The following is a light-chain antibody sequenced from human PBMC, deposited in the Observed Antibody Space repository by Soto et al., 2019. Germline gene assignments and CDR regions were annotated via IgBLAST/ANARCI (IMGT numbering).Light chain of an antibody. J-gene: IGKJ2*01. Sequence: VLTQSPGTLSLSPGERATISCRASQSINSSYLAWYQHKPGQAPRLLFYGASSRATDIPHRFSGSASGTDFTLTSSRLEPEDCGVYYCQQYGGSPPYTFGQGTRLEIK. CDR1: QSINSSY. CDR3: QQYGGSPPYT. CDR2: GAS. V-gene: IGKV3-20*01.